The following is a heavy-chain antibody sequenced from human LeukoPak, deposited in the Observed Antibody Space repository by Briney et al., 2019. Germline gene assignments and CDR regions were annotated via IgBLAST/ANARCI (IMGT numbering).Heavy chain of an antibody. CDR3: ARTHYDSSGYYVY. D-gene: IGHD3-22*01. Sequence: GASVKVSCKASGGTFSSYAISWVRQAPGQGLEWMGGIIPIFGTANYAQKFQGRVTITADGSTSTAYMELSSLRSEDTAVYYCARTHYDSSGYYVYWGQGTLVTVSS. CDR2: IIPIFGTA. CDR1: GGTFSSYA. V-gene: IGHV1-69*13. J-gene: IGHJ4*02.